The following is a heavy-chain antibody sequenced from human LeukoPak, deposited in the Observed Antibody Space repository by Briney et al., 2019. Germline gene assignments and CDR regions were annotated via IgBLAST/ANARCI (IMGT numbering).Heavy chain of an antibody. V-gene: IGHV1-69*04. CDR3: AREESFDWLLAPDY. D-gene: IGHD3-9*01. CDR2: IIPILGIA. J-gene: IGHJ4*02. CDR1: GGTFSSYA. Sequence: GASVKVSCKASGGTFSSYAISWVRQAPGQGLEWMGRIIPILGIANYAQKFQGRVTITADKSTSTAYMELSSLRSEDTAVYYCAREESFDWLLAPDYWGQGTLVTVSS.